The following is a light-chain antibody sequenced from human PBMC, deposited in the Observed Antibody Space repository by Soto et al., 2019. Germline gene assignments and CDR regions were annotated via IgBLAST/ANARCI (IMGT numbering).Light chain of an antibody. J-gene: IGLJ1*01. V-gene: IGLV2-14*01. CDR1: SSDVGGYNY. CDR2: DVS. Sequence: QSALTQPASVSGSPGQSITISCTGTSSDVGGYNYVSWYQQHPGKAPKLMIYDVSNRPSGVSNRFPGSKSGNTASLTISGLQAEDEAEYYCSSYTSSSTSVFGTGTKVTV. CDR3: SSYTSSSTSV.